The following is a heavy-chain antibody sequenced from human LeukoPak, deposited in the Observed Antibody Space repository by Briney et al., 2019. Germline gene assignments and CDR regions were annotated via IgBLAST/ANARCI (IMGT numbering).Heavy chain of an antibody. V-gene: IGHV1-2*06. CDR1: GYTFTGYY. J-gene: IGHJ4*02. Sequence: ASVKVSCKASGYTFTGYYMHWVRQAPGQGLEWMGRINPNSGGTNYAQKFQGRVTMTRDTSISTAYMELSRLRSDDTAVYYCAKGLFNGSSGWYVFDYWGQGTLVTVSS. CDR2: INPNSGGT. CDR3: AKGLFNGSSGWYVFDY. D-gene: IGHD6-19*01.